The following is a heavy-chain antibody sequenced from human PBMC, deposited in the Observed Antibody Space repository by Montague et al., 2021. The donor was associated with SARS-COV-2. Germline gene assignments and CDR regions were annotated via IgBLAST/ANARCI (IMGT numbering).Heavy chain of an antibody. CDR2: ISGAGTTI. Sequence: SLRLSCAASGFTFSYLEMNWVRQAPGKGLEWISYISGAGTTIYYADSVKGRFTISRDNAKNSLYLQMNSLRAEDTAVYSCARDLVVTDGISDYWGQGTLVTVSS. CDR3: ARDLVVTDGISDY. CDR1: GFTFSYLE. D-gene: IGHD2-8*02. J-gene: IGHJ4*02. V-gene: IGHV3-48*03.